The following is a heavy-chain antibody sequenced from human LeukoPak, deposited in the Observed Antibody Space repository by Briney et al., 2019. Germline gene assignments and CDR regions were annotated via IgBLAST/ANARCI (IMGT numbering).Heavy chain of an antibody. J-gene: IGHJ4*02. D-gene: IGHD1-26*01. V-gene: IGHV4-30-2*01. Sequence: SQTLSLTCAVPGGSISSGGYSWSWIRQPPGKGLEWIGYIYHSGSTYYNPSLKSRVTISVDRSKNQFSRKLSSVTAADTAVYYCARDVRSYVLDIFDYWGQGTLVTVSS. CDR2: IYHSGST. CDR1: GGSISSGGYS. CDR3: ARDVRSYVLDIFDY.